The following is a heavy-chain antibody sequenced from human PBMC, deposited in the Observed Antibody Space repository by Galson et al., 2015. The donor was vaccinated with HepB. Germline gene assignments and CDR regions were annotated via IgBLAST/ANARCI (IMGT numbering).Heavy chain of an antibody. V-gene: IGHV3-53*01. CDR2: IYSGDSA. CDR3: VREYYWKFDS. Sequence: SLRLSCAASGFTVSATYMNWVRQAPGKGLGWVSGIYSGDSASYADSVKGRFTISRDTSENTLYLQMNSLRADDTAVYYCVREYYWKFDSWGQGALVTVSS. D-gene: IGHD1-20*01. J-gene: IGHJ4*02. CDR1: GFTVSATY.